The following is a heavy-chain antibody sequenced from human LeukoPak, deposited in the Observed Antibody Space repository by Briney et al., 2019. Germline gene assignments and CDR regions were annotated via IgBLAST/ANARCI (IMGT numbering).Heavy chain of an antibody. CDR3: ARIYYDSGAYYRRAFDI. CDR1: GGSISTYY. V-gene: IGHV4-59*01. D-gene: IGHD3-22*01. CDR2: VYNSGST. J-gene: IGHJ3*02. Sequence: SETLSLTCTVAGGSISTYYWSWIRQHPGEGLEWIAYVYNSGSTNYNPSLKSRVTISVDTSKNQFSLMPSSLTAADTAVYYCARIYYDSGAYYRRAFDIWGQGTMVTVSS.